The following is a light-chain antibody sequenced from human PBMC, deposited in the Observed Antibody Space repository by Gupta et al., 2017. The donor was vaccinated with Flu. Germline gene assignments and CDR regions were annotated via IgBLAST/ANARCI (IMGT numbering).Light chain of an antibody. V-gene: IGKV2-28*01. CDR1: QSLLHSNGYNY. CDR2: LGS. J-gene: IGKJ3*01. CDR3: MQSLQTPFT. Sequence: DIVMTQSPLSLPVIPGEPASISCRSSQSLLHSNGYNYLDWYLQKPGQSPQLLIYLGSNRASGVPDRFSGSGSGTDFTLKISRVEAEDVGVYYCMQSLQTPFTFGPGTKVEIK.